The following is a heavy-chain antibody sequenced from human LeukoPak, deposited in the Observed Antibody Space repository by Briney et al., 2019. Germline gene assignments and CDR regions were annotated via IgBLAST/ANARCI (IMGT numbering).Heavy chain of an antibody. CDR1: GYTFTSYD. CDR3: ARDPGLSGSYSLDY. CDR2: MNPNSGNT. Sequence: ASVKVSCKASGYTFTSYDINWVRQATGQGLEWMGWMNPNSGNTGYAQKFQGRVTMTRNTSISTAYMELSSLRSEDTAVYYCARDPGLSGSYSLDYWGQGTLVTVSS. J-gene: IGHJ4*02. D-gene: IGHD1-26*01. V-gene: IGHV1-8*01.